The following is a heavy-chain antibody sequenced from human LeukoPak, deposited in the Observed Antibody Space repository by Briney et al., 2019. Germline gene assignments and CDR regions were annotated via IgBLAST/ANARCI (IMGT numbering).Heavy chain of an antibody. J-gene: IGHJ4*02. CDR1: GYSISSGYY. CDR3: ARESERYYYGSGSYY. CDR2: IYHSGST. V-gene: IGHV4-38-2*02. Sequence: SETLSLTCTVSGYSISSGYYWGWIRQPPGKGLEWIGSIYHSGSTYYNPSLKSRVTISVDTSKNQFSLKLSSVTAAGTAVYYCARESERYYYGSGSYYWGQGTLVTVSS. D-gene: IGHD3-10*01.